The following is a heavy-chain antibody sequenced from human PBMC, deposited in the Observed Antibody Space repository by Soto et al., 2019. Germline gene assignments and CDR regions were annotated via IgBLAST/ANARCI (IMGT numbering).Heavy chain of an antibody. CDR2: IYYSGST. J-gene: IGHJ4*02. CDR3: ARAEGQQLVTYYFDY. V-gene: IGHV4-31*03. D-gene: IGHD6-13*01. Sequence: LSLTCTVSGGSISSGGYYWSWIRQHPGKGLEWIGYIYYSGSTYYNPSLKSRVTISVDTSKNQFSLKLSSVTAADTAVYYCARAEGQQLVTYYFDYWGQGTLVTVSS. CDR1: GGSISSGGYY.